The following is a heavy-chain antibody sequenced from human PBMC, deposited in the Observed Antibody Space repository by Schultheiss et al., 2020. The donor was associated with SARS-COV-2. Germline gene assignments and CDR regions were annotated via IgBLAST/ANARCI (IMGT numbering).Heavy chain of an antibody. D-gene: IGHD1-7*01. CDR2: INPTTGAT. J-gene: IGHJ3*01. Sequence: ASVKVSCKASGYTFTGYYMHWVRQAPGQGLEWMGWINPTTGATNYAETFHGRVTITRDTSITTAYLELRSDDTVVYYCARGQGRQELSASFDFWGQGTLVTVSS. V-gene: IGHV1-2*01. CDR1: GYTFTGYY. CDR3: ARGQGRQELSASFDF.